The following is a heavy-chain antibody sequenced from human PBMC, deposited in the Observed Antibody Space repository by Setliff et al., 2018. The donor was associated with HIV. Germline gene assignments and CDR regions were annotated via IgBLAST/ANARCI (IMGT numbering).Heavy chain of an antibody. CDR3: ARDQPYFDYLLSSASKAYYYYYRDV. J-gene: IGHJ6*03. Sequence: GGSLRLSCVASGFSVTNNYINWVRQAPGKGLEWVSVIYAGGATSYADSVKGRFNIARDSSNNPVYLQMNSLRTEDTAMYFCARDQPYFDYLLSSASKAYYYYYRDVWGRGTTVTVSS. V-gene: IGHV3-66*02. D-gene: IGHD3-9*01. CDR2: IYAGGAT. CDR1: GFSVTNNY.